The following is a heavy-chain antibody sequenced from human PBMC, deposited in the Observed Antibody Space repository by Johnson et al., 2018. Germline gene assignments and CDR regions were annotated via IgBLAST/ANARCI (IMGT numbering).Heavy chain of an antibody. J-gene: IGHJ6*02. V-gene: IGHV1-69*01. Sequence: QVQLVESGAEVKKPGSSVKVSCKASGGTFSSYAISWVRQAPGQGLEWMGGIIPLCGTANYAQKFQGRVTITADESTSTAYMELSSLRSEDTAVYYCARGWDDYGASERYYYYYYGMDVWGQGTTVTVSS. CDR3: ARGWDDYGASERYYYYYYGMDV. CDR1: GGTFSSYA. D-gene: IGHD4-17*01. CDR2: IIPLCGTA.